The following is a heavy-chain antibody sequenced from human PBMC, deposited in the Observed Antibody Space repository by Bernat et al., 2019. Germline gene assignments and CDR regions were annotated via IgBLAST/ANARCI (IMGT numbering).Heavy chain of an antibody. CDR3: ARKVRDDILGAGFWFDP. CDR1: GGSISSSNW. J-gene: IGHJ5*02. D-gene: IGHD3-9*01. CDR2: IYHSGST. Sequence: QVQLQESGPGLVKPSGTLSLTCAVSGGSISSSNWWSWVRQPPGKGLEWIGEIYHSGSTNYNPSLKSRVTISVDKSKNQFSLKLSSVTAADTAVYYCARKVRDDILGAGFWFDPWGQGTLVTVSS. V-gene: IGHV4-4*02.